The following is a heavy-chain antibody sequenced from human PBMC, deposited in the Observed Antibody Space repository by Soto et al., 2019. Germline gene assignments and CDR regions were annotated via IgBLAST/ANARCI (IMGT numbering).Heavy chain of an antibody. J-gene: IGHJ4*02. CDR2: INHSGST. CDR1: GGSFSGYY. Sequence: SETLSLTCAVYGGSFSGYYWSWIRQPPGKGLEWIGEINHSGSTNYNPSLKSRVTISVDTSKNQFSLKLSSVTAADTAVYYCARGRIAARLYHFDYWGQGTLVTVSS. V-gene: IGHV4-34*01. D-gene: IGHD6-6*01. CDR3: ARGRIAARLYHFDY.